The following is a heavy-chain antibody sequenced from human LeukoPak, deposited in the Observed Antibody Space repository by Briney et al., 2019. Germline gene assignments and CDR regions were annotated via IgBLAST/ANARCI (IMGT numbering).Heavy chain of an antibody. D-gene: IGHD3-9*01. CDR2: INSDGSST. CDR1: GFTFSSYA. Sequence: GGSLRLSCAASGFTFSSYAMSWVRQAPGKGLVWVSRINSDGSSTSYADSVKGRFTISRDNAKNSLYLQMNSLRAEDTAVYYCARDRLTGYYRYFDYWGQGTLVTVSS. CDR3: ARDRLTGYYRYFDY. J-gene: IGHJ4*02. V-gene: IGHV3-74*01.